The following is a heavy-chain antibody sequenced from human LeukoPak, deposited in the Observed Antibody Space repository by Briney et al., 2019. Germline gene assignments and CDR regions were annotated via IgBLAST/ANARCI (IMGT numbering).Heavy chain of an antibody. V-gene: IGHV4-4*07. CDR2: IYTSGST. CDR3: VRQGYDYGAFNA. Sequence: SETLSLTCTVSGGSISSYYWSWIRQPAGKGLEWIGRIYTSGSTNYNPSLKSRVTMSVDTSKNQFSLKLSSVTAADTAVYYCVRQGYDYGAFNAWGQGTLVTVPS. CDR1: GGSISSYY. J-gene: IGHJ4*02. D-gene: IGHD3-16*01.